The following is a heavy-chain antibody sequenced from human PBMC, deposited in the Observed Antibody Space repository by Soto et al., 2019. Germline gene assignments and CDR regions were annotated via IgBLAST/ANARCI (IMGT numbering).Heavy chain of an antibody. V-gene: IGHV1-46*03. J-gene: IGHJ4*02. Sequence: QVQLVQSGAEVKKPGASVKVSCKASGYTFSNYYVHWVRQAPGQGLEWMGTINPSGGNTGDAEKFQDRVTMTRDMSTTTVYMELSRLRPDDTDVYFCARGYGYSIYFFDYWGQGTQVTVSS. CDR2: INPSGGNT. CDR3: ARGYGYSIYFFDY. CDR1: GYTFSNYY. D-gene: IGHD4-4*01.